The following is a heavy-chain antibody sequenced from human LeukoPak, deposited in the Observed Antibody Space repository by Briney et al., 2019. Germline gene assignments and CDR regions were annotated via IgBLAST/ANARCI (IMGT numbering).Heavy chain of an antibody. CDR2: ISSSSSYI. V-gene: IGHV3-21*01. Sequence: GGSLRLSCAASVFTFSSFSMSWGRHAPRGRREWVSSISSSSSYIYYADSVKGRFTISRDNAQNSLYLQMNSLRAEDTAVYYCARIRSYAFDIWGQGTMVTVSS. J-gene: IGHJ3*02. CDR1: VFTFSSFS. CDR3: ARIRSYAFDI.